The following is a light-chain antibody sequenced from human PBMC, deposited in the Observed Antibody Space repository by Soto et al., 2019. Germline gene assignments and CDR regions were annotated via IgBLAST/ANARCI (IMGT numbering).Light chain of an antibody. CDR1: NSNIGNNY. CDR3: GTWDSSLSAVV. J-gene: IGLJ2*01. V-gene: IGLV1-51*02. CDR2: ESN. Sequence: QSVLTQPPSVSAAPGQKVTISCSGTNSNIGNNYVSWYQQLPGTAPKLLIYESNKRPSGIPDRFSGSKSGTSASLGITGIQTGDEADYYCGTWDSSLSAVVFGGGTKVTVL.